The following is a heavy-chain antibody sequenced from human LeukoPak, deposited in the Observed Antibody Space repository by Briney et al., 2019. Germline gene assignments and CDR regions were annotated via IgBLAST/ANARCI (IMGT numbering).Heavy chain of an antibody. CDR2: LSGSGAST. V-gene: IGHV3-23*01. Sequence: GGSLTLSCAASGFTFSSYAMSWVRHAPGKGLEWVSTLSGSGASTSYADSVKGRFTISRDNSKNTLYLQMNSLRAEDTARYYCAKQKGYCSGGSCYYSDYWGQGTLVTVSS. D-gene: IGHD2-15*01. J-gene: IGHJ4*02. CDR3: AKQKGYCSGGSCYYSDY. CDR1: GFTFSSYA.